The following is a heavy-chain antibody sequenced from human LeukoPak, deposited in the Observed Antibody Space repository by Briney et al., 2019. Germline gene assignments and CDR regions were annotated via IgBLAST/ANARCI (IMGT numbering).Heavy chain of an antibody. J-gene: IGHJ4*02. CDR2: ISGSGGST. CDR1: GFTFSSYA. D-gene: IGHD3-9*01. V-gene: IGHV3-23*01. CDR3: AKDPAHYYDTYFDY. Sequence: PGGSLRLSCAASGFTFSSYAMSWVRQAPGKGLEWVSAISGSGGSTYYADSVKRRFTISRDNSKNTLYLQMNSLRAEDTAVYYCAKDPAHYYDTYFDYWGQETLVTVSS.